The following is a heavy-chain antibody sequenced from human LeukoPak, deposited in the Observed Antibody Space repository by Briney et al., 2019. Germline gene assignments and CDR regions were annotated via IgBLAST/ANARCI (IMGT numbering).Heavy chain of an antibody. V-gene: IGHV3-23*01. D-gene: IGHD3-10*01. J-gene: IGHJ4*02. CDR1: GFTFSSYA. CDR3: ARSVTPLLWFGELLTALDY. Sequence: GGSLRLSCAASGFTFSSYAMNWVRQAPGKGLEWVSTISGSGTSTYYADSVKGRFTISRDNSRNTLYLQMNSLRAEDTSVYYCARSVTPLLWFGELLTALDYWGQGTLVTVSS. CDR2: ISGSGTST.